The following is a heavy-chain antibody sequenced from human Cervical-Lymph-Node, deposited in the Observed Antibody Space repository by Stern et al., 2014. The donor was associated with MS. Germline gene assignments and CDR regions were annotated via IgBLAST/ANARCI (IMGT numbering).Heavy chain of an antibody. CDR2: IFYTGST. J-gene: IGHJ4*02. Sequence: QVQLVESGPGLVKPSQTLSLTCTVSGGSISSGGYYWSWIRQHPGKGLEWIGYIFYTGSTSYNPSLKSRVTISVDTSKNQFSLKLSSVTAADTAVYYCARDRHDYGDYYFDYWGQGSLVTVSS. V-gene: IGHV4-31*03. D-gene: IGHD4-17*01. CDR3: ARDRHDYGDYYFDY. CDR1: GGSISSGGYY.